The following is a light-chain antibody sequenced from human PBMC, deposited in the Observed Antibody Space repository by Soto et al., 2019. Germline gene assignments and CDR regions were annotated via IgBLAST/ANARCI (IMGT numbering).Light chain of an antibody. V-gene: IGKV1-5*01. CDR3: QKYNSARWT. J-gene: IGKJ1*01. Sequence: IQMTKSPSTLSASVGDRVTITCRASQSISSWLGWYQHKPEKAPKLLIYDASSLLSGVPSRFSGSGSGTDFTLTISSLQPEDVGTYYCQKYNSARWTFGQGTKVDI. CDR2: DAS. CDR1: QSISSW.